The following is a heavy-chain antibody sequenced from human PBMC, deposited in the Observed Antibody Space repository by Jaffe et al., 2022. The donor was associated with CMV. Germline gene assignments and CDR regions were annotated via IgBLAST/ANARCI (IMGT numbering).Heavy chain of an antibody. V-gene: IGHV4-39*01. D-gene: IGHD3-3*01. J-gene: IGHJ4*02. Sequence: QLQLQESGPGLVKPSETLSLTCTVSGGSISSSSYYWGWIRQPPGKGLEWIGSIYYSGSTYYNPSLKSRVTISVDTSKNQFSLKLSSVTAADTAVYYCARQGEYYDFWSGHDYWGQGTLVTVSS. CDR2: IYYSGST. CDR3: ARQGEYYDFWSGHDY. CDR1: GGSISSSSYY.